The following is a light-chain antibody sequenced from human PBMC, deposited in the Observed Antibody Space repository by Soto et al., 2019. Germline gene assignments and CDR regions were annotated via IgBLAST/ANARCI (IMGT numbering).Light chain of an antibody. V-gene: IGKV3-15*01. Sequence: MSKSPATLSVSPGERATLSCRASQSVSSNLAWYQQKPGQAPRLLIYGASTRATGIPARFSGSGSGTEFTLTISSLQSEDFAVYYCQQYNNWPPTWTFGQGTKVDNK. CDR1: QSVSSN. J-gene: IGKJ1*01. CDR2: GAS. CDR3: QQYNNWPPTWT.